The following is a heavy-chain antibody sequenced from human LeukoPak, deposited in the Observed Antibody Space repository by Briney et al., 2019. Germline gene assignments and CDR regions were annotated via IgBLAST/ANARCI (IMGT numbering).Heavy chain of an antibody. CDR2: INPSGGST. J-gene: IGHJ6*03. V-gene: IGHV1-46*01. Sequence: ASVKVSCKASGYTFTSYYMHWVRQAPGQGLEWMGIINPSGGSTSYAQKFQGRVTMTTDTSTSTAYMELRSLRSDDTAVYYCARDYYGSGSHKKTYYMDVWGKGTTVTISS. D-gene: IGHD3-10*01. CDR3: ARDYYGSGSHKKTYYMDV. CDR1: GYTFTSYY.